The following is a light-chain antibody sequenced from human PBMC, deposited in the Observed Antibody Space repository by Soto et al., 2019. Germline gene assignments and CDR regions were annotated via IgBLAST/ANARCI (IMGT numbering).Light chain of an antibody. CDR1: TSNIGAGYD. CDR2: GNT. V-gene: IGLV1-40*01. J-gene: IGLJ1*01. Sequence: QSVLTQPPSVSGAPGQRVTISCTGSTSNIGAGYDVHWYQQLPGTAPKLLIYGNTNRPSGVPDRFSGSKSGALASLAITGLQAEDEADYYCQSYDSRLNVYVFGTGTKVTVL. CDR3: QSYDSRLNVYV.